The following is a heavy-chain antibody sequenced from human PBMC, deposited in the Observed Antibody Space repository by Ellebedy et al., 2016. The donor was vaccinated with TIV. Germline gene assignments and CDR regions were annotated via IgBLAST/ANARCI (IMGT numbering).Heavy chain of an antibody. CDR3: VRDAMIWIFDS. CDR2: ISNSDTI. Sequence: PGGSLRLSCAASGFTFSSYSMNWVRQAPGKGLEWLSYISNSDTIYYADSVSGRFTISRDKAKKSVYLQMDSLRVEDTAIYYCVRDAMIWIFDSWGQGTLVTVSS. V-gene: IGHV3-48*01. D-gene: IGHD3-22*01. CDR1: GFTFSSYS. J-gene: IGHJ4*02.